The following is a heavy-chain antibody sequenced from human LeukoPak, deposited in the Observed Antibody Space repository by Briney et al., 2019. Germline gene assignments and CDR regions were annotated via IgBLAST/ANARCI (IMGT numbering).Heavy chain of an antibody. D-gene: IGHD5-24*01. J-gene: IGHJ2*01. V-gene: IGHV3-9*01. CDR1: GFNFDDYA. CDR3: TRRAARWQFDL. Sequence: GGSLRLSCAVSGFNFDDYAMHWVRQAPGRGLEWVSGINWKTGNGIYADSVKGRFTISRANAKNSLYLQMSSLRAEDTALYYCTRRAARWQFDLWGRGTLLTVSS. CDR2: INWKTGNG.